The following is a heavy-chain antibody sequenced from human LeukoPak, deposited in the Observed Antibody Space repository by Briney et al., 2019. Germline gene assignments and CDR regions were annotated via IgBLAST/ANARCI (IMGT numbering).Heavy chain of an antibody. CDR3: ARGSDLASFNELEY. CDR1: GFIFSDFS. Sequence: GRSLRLSCTASGFIFSDFSMRWVRQPPGKGLEWVSGNTGSVEYYANSVKGRFTVSRDDSKSTLYLQMNSLGVEDTATYYCARGSDLASFNELEYWGQGTLVTVSS. J-gene: IGHJ4*02. V-gene: IGHV3-23*01. D-gene: IGHD2-21*01. CDR2: NTGSVE.